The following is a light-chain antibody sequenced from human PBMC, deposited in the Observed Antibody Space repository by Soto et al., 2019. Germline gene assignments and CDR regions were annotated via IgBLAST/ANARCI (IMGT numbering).Light chain of an antibody. CDR3: QQYGTSPLT. V-gene: IGKV3-20*01. CDR1: QSVSSSN. CDR2: GAS. Sequence: EIVLTQSPVTLSLSPGERATLSCRASQSVSSSNLAWYQQRPGLAPRLLIFGASGRATGIPDRFSGSGSGTDFTLTISRLEPEDFAIYYCQQYGTSPLTFGGGTKV. J-gene: IGKJ4*01.